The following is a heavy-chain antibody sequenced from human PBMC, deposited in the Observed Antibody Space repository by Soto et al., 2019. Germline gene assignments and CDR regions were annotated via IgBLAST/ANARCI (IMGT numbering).Heavy chain of an antibody. D-gene: IGHD2-15*01. CDR1: GDSISTVDYC. V-gene: IGHV4-30-4*01. J-gene: IGHJ5*01. CDR2: IYKSTTT. Sequence: LSLTCSVSGDSISTVDYCWAWIRQPPGQALEYIGYIYKSTTTYYNPSFESRVAISLDTSKSQFSLTVTSVTAADTAVYFCARGRYCLTGRCFPNWFDSWGQGTLVTVSS. CDR3: ARGRYCLTGRCFPNWFDS.